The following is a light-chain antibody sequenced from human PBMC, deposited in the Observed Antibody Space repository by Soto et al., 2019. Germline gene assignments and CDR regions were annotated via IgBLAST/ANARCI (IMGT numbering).Light chain of an antibody. CDR2: NNN. J-gene: IGLJ2*01. CDR1: SSNIGSNA. V-gene: IGLV1-44*01. Sequence: QSVLTQPPSASGTPGQRVTLSCSGGSSNIGSNAVNWYQHVPGTAPKLLIFNNNQRPSGVPDRVSASKSGTSASLAISGLQSDDEADYYCQTWDTGYVVFGGGTKLTVL. CDR3: QTWDTGYVV.